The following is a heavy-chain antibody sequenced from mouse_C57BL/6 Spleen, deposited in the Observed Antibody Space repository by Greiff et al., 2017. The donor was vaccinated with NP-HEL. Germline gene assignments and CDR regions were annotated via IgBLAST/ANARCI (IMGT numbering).Heavy chain of an antibody. J-gene: IGHJ4*01. CDR3: ARSGYYGNYDYAMDD. Sequence: QVQLQQSGPELVKPGASVKISCKASGYAFSSSWMNWVKQRPGKGLEWIGRIYPGDGDTNYNGKFKGKATLTADKSSSTAYMQLSSLTSEDSAVYFCARSGYYGNYDYAMDDGGQGTSVTVAS. V-gene: IGHV1-82*01. CDR1: GYAFSSSW. CDR2: IYPGDGDT. D-gene: IGHD2-1*01.